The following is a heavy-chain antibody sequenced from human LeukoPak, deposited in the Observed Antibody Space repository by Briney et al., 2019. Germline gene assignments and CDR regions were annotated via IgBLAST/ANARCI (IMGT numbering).Heavy chain of an antibody. J-gene: IGHJ4*02. CDR1: GDSVSSDSAA. Sequence: SETLSLACAISGDSVSSDSAAWNWIRQSPSRGLEWLGRTYYRSKWFSDYAVSVKSRITINPDTSKNQFSLQLKSVTPEDTAVYYYARACCASGSYPLHDFDYWGQGTLVTVSS. CDR2: TYYRSKWFS. CDR3: ARACCASGSYPLHDFDY. V-gene: IGHV6-1*01. D-gene: IGHD3-10*01.